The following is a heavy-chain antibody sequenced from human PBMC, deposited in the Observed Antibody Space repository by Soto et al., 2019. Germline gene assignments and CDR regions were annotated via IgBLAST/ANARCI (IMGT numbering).Heavy chain of an antibody. Sequence: SETLSLTCTVSGGSISSGGYYWSWIRQHPGKGLEWIGYIYYSGSTYYNPSLKSRVTISVDTSKNQFSLKLSSVTAADTAVYYCAREARGGWYSYWGQGTLVTVS. CDR1: GGSISSGGYY. J-gene: IGHJ4*02. D-gene: IGHD6-19*01. V-gene: IGHV4-31*03. CDR3: AREARGGWYSY. CDR2: IYYSGST.